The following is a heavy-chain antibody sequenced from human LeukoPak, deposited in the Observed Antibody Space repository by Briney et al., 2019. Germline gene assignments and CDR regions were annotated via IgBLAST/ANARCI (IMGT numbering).Heavy chain of an antibody. CDR1: GFFFSNYN. V-gene: IGHV3-23*01. Sequence: GGSLRLSCETSGFFFSNYNMNWVRQAPGKGLEWVSAISGSGGNTYYADSVKGRFTISRDNSKNTLYLQMKSLRAEDTAVYYCAKRDYWGQGTLVTVSS. CDR3: AKRDY. J-gene: IGHJ4*02. CDR2: ISGSGGNT.